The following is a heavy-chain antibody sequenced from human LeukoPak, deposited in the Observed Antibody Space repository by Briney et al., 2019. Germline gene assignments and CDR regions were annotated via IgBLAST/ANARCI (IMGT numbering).Heavy chain of an antibody. V-gene: IGHV1-8*03. Sequence: ASVKVSCKASGGTFSSYAFSWVRQAPGQGLEWMGWMNPNSGNTGYAQKFQGRVTITRNTSISTAYMELSSLRSEDTAVYYCARGRGSYYYWGQGTPVTVSS. D-gene: IGHD1-26*01. CDR1: GGTFSSYA. CDR2: MNPNSGNT. CDR3: ARGRGSYYY. J-gene: IGHJ4*02.